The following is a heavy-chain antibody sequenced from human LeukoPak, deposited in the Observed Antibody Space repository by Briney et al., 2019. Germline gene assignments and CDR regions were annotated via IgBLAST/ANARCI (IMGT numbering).Heavy chain of an antibody. D-gene: IGHD3-3*01. CDR2: IIPIFGTA. CDR1: GGTFSSYA. CDR3: ASFGAYGKTPPNWFDP. J-gene: IGHJ5*02. Sequence: SVKVSCKASGGTFSSYAISWVRQAPGQGLEWMGGIIPIFGTANYAQKFQGRVAITADESTSTAYMELSSLRSEDTAVYYCASFGAYGKTPPNWFDPWGQGTLVTVSS. V-gene: IGHV1-69*13.